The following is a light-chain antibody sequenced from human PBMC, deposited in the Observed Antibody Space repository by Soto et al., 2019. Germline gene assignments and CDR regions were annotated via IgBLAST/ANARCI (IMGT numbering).Light chain of an antibody. J-gene: IGLJ2*01. CDR1: NIGSQV. V-gene: IGLV3-21*02. CDR2: ADG. CDR3: QVWDGSSAHVV. Sequence: SYELTQPPSVSVAPGQTARITCGGNNIGSQVVHWYQQEPGLAPVLVVYADGDRPSGIPERFSGSKSGDTATLTVTGVEAGDEADYFCQVWDGSSAHVVFGGGIKVTVL.